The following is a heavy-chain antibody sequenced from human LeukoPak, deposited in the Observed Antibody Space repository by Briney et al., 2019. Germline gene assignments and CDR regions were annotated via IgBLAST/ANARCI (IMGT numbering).Heavy chain of an antibody. J-gene: IGHJ4*02. D-gene: IGHD3-9*01. CDR2: ISHTGTTM. CDR1: GFTFSSYS. CDR3: ARAEGLTGEDY. V-gene: IGHV3-48*04. Sequence: GGSLRLSCAASGFTFSSYSMNWVRQAPGKGLEWVSYISHTGTTMSYADSVKGRFTISRDNARNSLYLQMNSLRAEDTAVYYCARAEGLTGEDYWGQGTLVTASS.